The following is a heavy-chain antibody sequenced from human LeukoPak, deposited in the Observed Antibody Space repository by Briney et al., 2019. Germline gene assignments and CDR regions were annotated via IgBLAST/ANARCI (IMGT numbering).Heavy chain of an antibody. D-gene: IGHD3-10*01. J-gene: IGHJ1*01. V-gene: IGHV3-74*01. Sequence: GGSLRLSCEASGLTFSNSWMHWVRQAPGKGLVWVSRINNEGTTISYADSVKGRFTISRDNAKNTLYLQMNSLRAEDTAVYYCARVSGLGMNEYYQHWGQGTLVTVAS. CDR1: GLTFSNSW. CDR2: INNEGTTI. CDR3: ARVSGLGMNEYYQH.